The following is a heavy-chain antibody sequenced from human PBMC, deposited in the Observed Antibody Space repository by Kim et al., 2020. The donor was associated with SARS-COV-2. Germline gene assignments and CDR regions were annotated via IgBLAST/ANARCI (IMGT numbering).Heavy chain of an antibody. D-gene: IGHD1-26*01. CDR3: ARHRRCSGTYYTLCRAGAEYYFDY. Sequence: SETLSLTCTVSGGSINYSSYYWAWIRQSPGKGLEWIGSVHYSETTYYNPSLESRITISVDTSKNQFSLRLNSVTAADTAIYYCARHRRCSGTYYTLCRAGAEYYFDYWGQGTLVTVSS. CDR1: GGSINYSSYY. CDR2: VHYSETT. J-gene: IGHJ4*02. V-gene: IGHV4-39*01.